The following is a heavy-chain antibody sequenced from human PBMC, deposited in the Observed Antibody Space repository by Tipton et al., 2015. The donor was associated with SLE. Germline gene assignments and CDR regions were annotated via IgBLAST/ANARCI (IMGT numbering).Heavy chain of an antibody. CDR2: MYYRGST. D-gene: IGHD3/OR15-3a*01. CDR3: ARQRGYNYGLYNWFDP. J-gene: IGHJ5*02. Sequence: TLSLTCTVSGGSISSGSYYWSWIRQPAGKGLEWIGSMYYRGSTYYNPSLESRVTMSLDTSKNQFSLKLNSVTAADTAVYYCARQRGYNYGLYNWFDPWGQGTLVTVSS. V-gene: IGHV4-39*07. CDR1: GGSISSGSYY.